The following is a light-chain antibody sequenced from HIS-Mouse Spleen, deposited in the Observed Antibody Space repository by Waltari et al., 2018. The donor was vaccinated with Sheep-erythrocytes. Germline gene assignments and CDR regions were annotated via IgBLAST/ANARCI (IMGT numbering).Light chain of an antibody. CDR3: CSYTSSATWV. J-gene: IGLJ3*02. CDR2: SNN. V-gene: IGLV1-44*01. Sequence: QSVLTQPPSASGTPGQRVTISCSGSSSIIGSNPVNWYQQLPGTAPKLLIYSNNQRPSGVPYLFSGSKSGTSASLAISGLQSEDEADYYCCSYTSSATWVFGGGTKLTVL. CDR1: SSIIGSNP.